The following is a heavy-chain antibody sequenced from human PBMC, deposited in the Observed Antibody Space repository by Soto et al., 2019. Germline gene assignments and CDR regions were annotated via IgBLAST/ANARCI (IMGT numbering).Heavy chain of an antibody. D-gene: IGHD2-15*01. CDR2: INHIGST. CDR3: ARSSYCSGGSCYSGFDY. Sequence: SETLSLTCAVYGGSFSGYYWSWIRQPPGKGLEWIGEINHIGSTNYNPSLKSRVTISVDTSKNQFSLKLSSVTAADTAVYYCARSSYCSGGSCYSGFDYWGQGTLVTVSS. V-gene: IGHV4-34*01. CDR1: GGSFSGYY. J-gene: IGHJ4*02.